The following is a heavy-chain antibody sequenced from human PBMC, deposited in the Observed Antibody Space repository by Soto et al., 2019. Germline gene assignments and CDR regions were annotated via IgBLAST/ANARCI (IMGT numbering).Heavy chain of an antibody. V-gene: IGHV1-3*01. Sequence: ASVKVSCKASGYTFTSYAMLWVRQAPGQRLEWMGWINAGNGNTKYSQKFQGRVTITRDTSASTAYVELSSLRTEDTAVYYCARGLGAYLDYLDYWGQGTLVTVS. D-gene: IGHD3-16*01. CDR1: GYTFTSYA. CDR3: ARGLGAYLDYLDY. CDR2: INAGNGNT. J-gene: IGHJ4*02.